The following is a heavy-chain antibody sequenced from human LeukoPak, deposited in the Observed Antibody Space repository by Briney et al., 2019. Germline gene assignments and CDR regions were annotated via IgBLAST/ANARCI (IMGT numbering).Heavy chain of an antibody. J-gene: IGHJ5*02. CDR3: ARWYYYETSGLYYGSFDN. CDR1: GYIFTSYV. Sequence: GASVKVSCKASGYIFTSYVINWVRQATGQGLEWMGWMNPNSANTGYAQNFQGRVTITRNTSINTAYMELSSLRSEDTAVYYCARWYYYETSGLYYGSFDNWGQGTLVTVSS. CDR2: MNPNSANT. D-gene: IGHD3-22*01. V-gene: IGHV1-8*03.